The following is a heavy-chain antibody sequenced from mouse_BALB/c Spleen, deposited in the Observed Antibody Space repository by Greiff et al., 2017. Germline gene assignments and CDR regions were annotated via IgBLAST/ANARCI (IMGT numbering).Heavy chain of an antibody. V-gene: IGHV14-4*02. CDR3: SARGTATGFAY. D-gene: IGHD1-2*01. CDR2: IDPENGDT. CDR1: GFNIKDYY. Sequence: VQLKQSGAELVRSGASVKLSCTASGFNIKDYYMHWVKQRPEQGLEWIGWIDPENGDTEYAPKFQGKATMTADTSSNTAYLQLSSLTSEDTAVYYCSARGTATGFAYWGQGTLVTVSA. J-gene: IGHJ3*01.